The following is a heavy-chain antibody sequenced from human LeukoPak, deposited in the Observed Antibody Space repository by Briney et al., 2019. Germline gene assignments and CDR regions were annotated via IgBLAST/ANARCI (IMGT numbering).Heavy chain of an antibody. V-gene: IGHV3-23*01. D-gene: IGHD2-15*01. CDR1: GFTFRSYA. CDR2: VSDSGGGT. CDR3: ARNSRCGRGNCYYSPLDY. Sequence: PGGSLRLSCAASGFTFRSYAMTWVHQAPGKGLEGVASVSDSGGGTYYAASVKARFTTARANSKNTLYLQMTSLRAEDTAVYYCARNSRCGRGNCYYSPLDYWGKGTLVTVSS. J-gene: IGHJ4*02.